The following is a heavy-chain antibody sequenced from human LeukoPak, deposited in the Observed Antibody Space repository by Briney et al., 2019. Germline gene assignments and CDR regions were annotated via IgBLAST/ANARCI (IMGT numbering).Heavy chain of an antibody. CDR2: INGRGIT. CDR1: GFTFSSYT. J-gene: IGHJ4*02. V-gene: IGHV3-23*01. Sequence: GGSLRLSYTASGFTFSSYTMSWVRQAPGEGLEWLSAINGRGITYYAGSVKGRFTISRDNSENTLYLQMNSLTVDDTAVYFCAKERQTGDYFTSDYWGQGTLVTVSS. CDR3: AKERQTGDYFTSDY. D-gene: IGHD4-17*01.